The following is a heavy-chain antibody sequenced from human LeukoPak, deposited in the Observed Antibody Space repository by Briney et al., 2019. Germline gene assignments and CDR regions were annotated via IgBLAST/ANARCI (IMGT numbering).Heavy chain of an antibody. J-gene: IGHJ4*02. Sequence: GESLRLSCAASGFTFSSYWMTWVRQAPGKGLEWVGNIKHNGDELNYVAPVEDRFIISNNNAKNSLYLHMTGLSAEDTAVYYCARELRTFDSWGQGTLVTVSS. CDR1: GFTFSSYW. CDR3: ARELRTFDS. D-gene: IGHD3-16*01. V-gene: IGHV3-7*01. CDR2: IKHNGDEL.